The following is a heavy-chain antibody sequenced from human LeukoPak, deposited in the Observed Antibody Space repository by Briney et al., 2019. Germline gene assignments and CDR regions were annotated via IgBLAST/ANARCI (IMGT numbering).Heavy chain of an antibody. CDR3: TSPAGSTPHYFDY. V-gene: IGHV1-46*01. D-gene: IGHD6-25*01. Sequence: GASVKVSCKASGYTFTNYYEHWVRQAPGQGLEWMGMINPTGESTTYAQMFQGRLTVTRDTSTSTVYMELSSLKSEDTAVYYCTSPAGSTPHYFDYWGQGSLLTVSS. CDR1: GYTFTNYY. J-gene: IGHJ4*02. CDR2: INPTGEST.